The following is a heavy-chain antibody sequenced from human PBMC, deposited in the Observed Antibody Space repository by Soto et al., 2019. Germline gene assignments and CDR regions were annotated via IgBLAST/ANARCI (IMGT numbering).Heavy chain of an antibody. CDR1: GYSFNTYW. CDR3: ARSPFPRCISVADARAMRFHP. CDR2: IYAGDSDA. J-gene: IGHJ5*02. Sequence: EVQLVQSGPEVKKSGESLKISCKGSGYSFNTYWIAWVRQMPGKGLEWMGVIYAGDSDARYSPSFQGHVTISVDKSISTAYPQWSPLKASDPALYYCARSPFPRCISVADARAMRFHPWGQGTLVTVSS. V-gene: IGHV5-51*03. D-gene: IGHD6-19*01.